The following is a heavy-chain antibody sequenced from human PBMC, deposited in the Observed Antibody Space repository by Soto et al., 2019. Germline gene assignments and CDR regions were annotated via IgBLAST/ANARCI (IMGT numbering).Heavy chain of an antibody. J-gene: IGHJ4*02. CDR2: IVKDGSEK. D-gene: IGHD4-17*01. CDR1: GFTFSTYG. V-gene: IGHV3-33*01. Sequence: QVQLVESGGGVVQPGRSLRLSCAASGFTFSTYGMHWVRQAPGKGLEWVAVIVKDGSEKYYGDSVKGRFTISRDNSKNTLYLEMSSLRADDTAVYYCARDADYVDNGLDYWGQGTLVTVSS. CDR3: ARDADYVDNGLDY.